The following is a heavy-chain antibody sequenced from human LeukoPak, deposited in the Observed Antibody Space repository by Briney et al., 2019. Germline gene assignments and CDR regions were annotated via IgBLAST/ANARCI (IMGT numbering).Heavy chain of an antibody. D-gene: IGHD1-26*01. CDR1: GYTFTSYA. V-gene: IGHV7-4-1*02. CDR3: ARVGKGDFATVGATNIFAFDI. J-gene: IGHJ3*02. CDR2: INTNTGNP. Sequence: ASVKVSCKASGYTFTSYAMNWVRQAPGQGLEWMGWINTNTGNPTYAQGFTGRFVFSLDTSVSTAYLQISSLKAEDTAVYYCARVGKGDFATVGATNIFAFDIWGQGTMVTVSS.